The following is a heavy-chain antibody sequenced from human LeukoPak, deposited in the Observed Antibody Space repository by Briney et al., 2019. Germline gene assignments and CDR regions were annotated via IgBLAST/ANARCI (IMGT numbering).Heavy chain of an antibody. V-gene: IGHV1-69*05. CDR3: AREEYCSSTSCLTNWFDP. CDR2: IIPIFGTA. D-gene: IGHD2-2*01. J-gene: IGHJ5*02. Sequence: ASVKVSCKASGGTFSSYAISWVRQAPGQGLEWMGGIIPIFGTANYAQKFQGRVTITTDESTSTAYMELSSLRSEDTAVYYCAREEYCSSTSCLTNWFDPWGQGTLVTVSS. CDR1: GGTFSSYA.